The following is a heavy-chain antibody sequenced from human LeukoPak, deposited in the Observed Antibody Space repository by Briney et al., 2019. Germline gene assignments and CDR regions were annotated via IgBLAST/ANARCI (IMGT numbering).Heavy chain of an antibody. J-gene: IGHJ4*02. V-gene: IGHV3-48*01. CDR3: AREMTGYTSSATDY. D-gene: IGHD6-13*01. Sequence: PGGSLRLSCAASGFSFSSYSMNWVRQAPGKGLEWLSYISSSSGSTFYADSVQGRFTISRDKAKNSLYLEMNSLRVEDTALYYCAREMTGYTSSATDYWGQGTLVTVSS. CDR1: GFSFSSYS. CDR2: ISSSSGST.